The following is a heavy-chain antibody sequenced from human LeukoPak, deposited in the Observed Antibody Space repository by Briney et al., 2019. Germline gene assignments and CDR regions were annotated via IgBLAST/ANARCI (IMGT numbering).Heavy chain of an antibody. CDR1: GFPFSSYA. Sequence: GGSLRLSCAASGFPFSSYAMGWVRQAAGKGLECVSHITTGGSSIFYADSVKGRFTISRDNAKNSLYLQMNSLRAEDSAVYYCARVRYDSGWYDYWGQGALVTVSS. D-gene: IGHD6-19*01. V-gene: IGHV3-48*03. J-gene: IGHJ4*02. CDR3: ARVRYDSGWYDY. CDR2: ITTGGSSI.